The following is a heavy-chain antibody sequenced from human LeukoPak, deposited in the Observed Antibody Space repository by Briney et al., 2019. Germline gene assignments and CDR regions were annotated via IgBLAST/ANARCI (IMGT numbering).Heavy chain of an antibody. Sequence: PSETLSLTCAVYGGSFSGYYWSWIRQPPGKGLEWIGEINHSGSTNYNPSLKSRVTISVDTSKNQFSLKLSPVTAADTAVYYCARGVGGDYSYDPWGQGTLVTVSS. CDR1: GGSFSGYY. V-gene: IGHV4-34*09. D-gene: IGHD4-17*01. CDR3: ARGVGGDYSYDP. J-gene: IGHJ5*02. CDR2: INHSGST.